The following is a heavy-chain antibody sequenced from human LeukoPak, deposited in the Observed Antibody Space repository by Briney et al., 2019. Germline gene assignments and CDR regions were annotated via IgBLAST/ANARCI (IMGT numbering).Heavy chain of an antibody. Sequence: GGSLRLSCAASGFTFSSYAMHWVRQAPGKGLEWVAVISYDGSNKYYADSVKGRFTISRDNAKNSLYLQMNSLRAEDTAVYYCARAPGVAAAVHGFDYWGQGTLVTVSS. D-gene: IGHD6-13*01. CDR1: GFTFSSYA. J-gene: IGHJ4*02. CDR3: ARAPGVAAAVHGFDY. V-gene: IGHV3-30-3*01. CDR2: ISYDGSNK.